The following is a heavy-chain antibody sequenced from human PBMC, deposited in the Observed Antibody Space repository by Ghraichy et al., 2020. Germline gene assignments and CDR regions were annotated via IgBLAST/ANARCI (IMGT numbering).Heavy chain of an antibody. J-gene: IGHJ4*02. CDR3: ARGRTPDYYDTSAYSFDS. V-gene: IGHV3-21*01. CDR1: GFTFSVYG. Sequence: GGSLRLSCAASGFTFSVYGLHWVRQASGKGLEWVSSIGSSSADYMYFADSVKGRFTISRDDAKNSLFLQMNSLRDDDTAIYYCARGRTPDYYDTSAYSFDSWGQGTLVTVSS. CDR2: IGSSSADYM. D-gene: IGHD3-22*01.